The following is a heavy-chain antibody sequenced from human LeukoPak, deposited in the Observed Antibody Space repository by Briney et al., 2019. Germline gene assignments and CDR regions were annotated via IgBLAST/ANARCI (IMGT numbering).Heavy chain of an antibody. D-gene: IGHD6-13*01. CDR1: GGSISSSSSY. CDR3: ARPSIAAAGDY. CDR2: LYYSGST. J-gene: IGHJ4*02. Sequence: SETLSLTRTVSGGSISSSSSYWGWIRQPPGKGLEWIGSLYYSGSTYYNPSLKSRLTISVDTSKNQFSLKLSSVTAADTAVYYCARPSIAAAGDYWGQGTLVTVSS. V-gene: IGHV4-39*01.